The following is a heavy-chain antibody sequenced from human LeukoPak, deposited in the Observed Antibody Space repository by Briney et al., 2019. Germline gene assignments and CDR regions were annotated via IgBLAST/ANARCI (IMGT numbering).Heavy chain of an antibody. V-gene: IGHV7-4-1*02. Sequence: ASVKVSCKASGYTFTSYAMNWVRQAPGQGLEWMGWINTNTGNPTYAQGFTGRFVFSLDTSVSTAYLQISSLKAEDTAVYYCARTYSGSYWGGFDAFDIWGQGTMVTVSS. CDR2: INTNTGNP. D-gene: IGHD1-26*01. CDR3: ARTYSGSYWGGFDAFDI. CDR1: GYTFTSYA. J-gene: IGHJ3*02.